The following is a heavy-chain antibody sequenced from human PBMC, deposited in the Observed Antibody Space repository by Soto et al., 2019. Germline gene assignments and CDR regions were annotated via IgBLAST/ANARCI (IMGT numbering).Heavy chain of an antibody. V-gene: IGHV1-18*01. D-gene: IGHD3-9*01. CDR1: GYVFKNYG. Sequence: ASVKVSCKASGYVFKNYGISWVRQAPGQGPIWMGWISAYNGDINYAQSFQGRLTLTTDTSTSTAYMELRSLRSDDTATYYCVRDFLHYDVLTGSYSDCFDPWGQGSLVTVSS. CDR3: VRDFLHYDVLTGSYSDCFDP. CDR2: ISAYNGDI. J-gene: IGHJ5*02.